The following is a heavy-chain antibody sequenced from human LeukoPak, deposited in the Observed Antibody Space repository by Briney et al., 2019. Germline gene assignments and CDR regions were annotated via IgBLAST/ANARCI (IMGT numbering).Heavy chain of an antibody. Sequence: GGSLRLSCAASGFTFSSYEMNWVRQAPGKGLEWVSYISGSGWTINYADSVKGRFTVSRDNAKNSLSLQMNSLRAEDTAVYYCAREAYGSGNYPFDYWGQGTLVTVSS. V-gene: IGHV3-48*03. CDR1: GFTFSSYE. CDR3: AREAYGSGNYPFDY. J-gene: IGHJ4*02. CDR2: ISGSGWTI. D-gene: IGHD3-10*01.